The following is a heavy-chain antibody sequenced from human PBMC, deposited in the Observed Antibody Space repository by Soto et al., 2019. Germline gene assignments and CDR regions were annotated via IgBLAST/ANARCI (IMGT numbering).Heavy chain of an antibody. CDR1: GGSISSSSYF. Sequence: QLQLQESGPGLVKPSETLSLTCTVSGGSISSSSYFWGWIRQPPGKGLEWIGSIYYSGSTYYNPSLKSRVTISVDTSKNQFSLKPSSVNAADTAVYYCARRNRRFGVGEAFDIWGQGTMVTVSS. CDR2: IYYSGST. D-gene: IGHD3-10*01. J-gene: IGHJ3*02. V-gene: IGHV4-39*01. CDR3: ARRNRRFGVGEAFDI.